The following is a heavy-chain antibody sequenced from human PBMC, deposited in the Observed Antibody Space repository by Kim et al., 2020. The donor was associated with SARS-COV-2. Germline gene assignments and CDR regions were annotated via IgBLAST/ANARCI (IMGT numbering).Heavy chain of an antibody. D-gene: IGHD2-2*01. V-gene: IGHV3-21*01. CDR3: ARDRGRVLWPAAVDYYYGMDV. Sequence: GGSLRLSCAASGFTFSSYSMNWVRQAPGKGLEWVSSISSSSSYIYYADSVKGRFTISRDNAKNSLYLQMNSLRAEDTAVYYCARDRGRVLWPAAVDYYYGMDVWGQGTTVTVSS. CDR2: ISSSSSYI. J-gene: IGHJ6*02. CDR1: GFTFSSYS.